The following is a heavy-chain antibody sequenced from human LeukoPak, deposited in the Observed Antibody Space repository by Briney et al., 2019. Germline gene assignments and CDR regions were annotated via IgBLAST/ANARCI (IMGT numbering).Heavy chain of an antibody. Sequence: GGSLRLSCAASGVPFDDYGMNWVRQAPGKGPEWVSGIGSSGATIFYADSVKGRFTISRDNAKNTVYLEMNNLTAEDTAIYYCAKVSVGPLSRPTHVSLYYGMDVWGQGTTVTVSS. CDR1: GVPFDDYG. D-gene: IGHD3-16*01. CDR3: AKVSVGPLSRPTHVSLYYGMDV. J-gene: IGHJ6*02. V-gene: IGHV3-23*01. CDR2: IGSSGATI.